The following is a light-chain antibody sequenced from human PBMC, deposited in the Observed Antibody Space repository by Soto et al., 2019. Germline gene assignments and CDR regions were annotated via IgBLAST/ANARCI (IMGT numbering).Light chain of an antibody. V-gene: IGKV1-5*03. CDR1: QSISSW. Sequence: DIHMTQSPSTLSASVGDRVTITCRASQSISSWLAWYQQKPGKAPKVLIYKASGLQSGVPSRFSGSGSGTEFILTISSLQPDDFATYYCQQYNSYSRTFGQGTKLEIK. CDR3: QQYNSYSRT. CDR2: KAS. J-gene: IGKJ2*01.